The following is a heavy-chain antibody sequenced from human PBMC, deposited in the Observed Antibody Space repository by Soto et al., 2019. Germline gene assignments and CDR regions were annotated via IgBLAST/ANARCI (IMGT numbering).Heavy chain of an antibody. V-gene: IGHV3-11*01. J-gene: IGHJ5*02. Sequence: GGSLRLSCAASGFPFSDYYMTWIRQAPGKGLEWVSDISYSGSTIYYADSVKGRFTISRDSAKNSLYLQMSSLRAEDTAVYYCARDPADTTPVWSVQGYNWLDPWGPGTLVTVSS. D-gene: IGHD3-3*01. CDR1: GFPFSDYY. CDR2: ISYSGSTI. CDR3: ARDPADTTPVWSVQGYNWLDP.